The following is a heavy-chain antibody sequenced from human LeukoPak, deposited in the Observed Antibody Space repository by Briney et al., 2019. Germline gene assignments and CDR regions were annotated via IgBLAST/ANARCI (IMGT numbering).Heavy chain of an antibody. CDR3: ARDRIAAAGLGYYYYGMDV. Sequence: SETLSLTCTVSGGSISSYYWSWIRQPPGKGLVWIGYIYYSGSTNYNPSLKSRVTISVDTSKNQFSLKLSSVTAADTAVYYCARDRIAAAGLGYYYYGMDVWGQGTTVTVSS. CDR1: GGSISSYY. CDR2: IYYSGST. J-gene: IGHJ6*02. D-gene: IGHD6-13*01. V-gene: IGHV4-59*01.